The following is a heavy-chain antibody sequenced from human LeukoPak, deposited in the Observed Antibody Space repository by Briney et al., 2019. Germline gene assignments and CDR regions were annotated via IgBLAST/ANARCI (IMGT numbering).Heavy chain of an antibody. CDR1: GFTFSSYA. CDR2: ISGSGGST. D-gene: IGHD2-8*01. J-gene: IGHJ4*02. V-gene: IGHV3-23*01. CDR3: ARNLRDIVLMVYAMDY. Sequence: PGGSLRLSCAASGFTFSSYAMSWVRQAPGKGLEWVSAISGSGGSTYYADSVKGRFTISRDNSKNTLYLQMNSLRAEDTAVYYCARNLRDIVLMVYAMDYWGQGTLVTVSS.